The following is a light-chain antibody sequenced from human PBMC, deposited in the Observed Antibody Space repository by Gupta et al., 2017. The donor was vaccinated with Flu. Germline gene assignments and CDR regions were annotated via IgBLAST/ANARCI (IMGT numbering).Light chain of an antibody. J-gene: IGKJ4*01. Sequence: DIQLTQSPSFLSAAVGDRVTITCRASQDFGSDLAWYQQKPGKAPKLLIYTASILESGVPSRFSGSKSGTEFTLTVSSLQPEDFAGYYCQQLNSFPLTFGGGTXVEIK. CDR2: TAS. CDR1: QDFGSD. V-gene: IGKV1-9*01. CDR3: QQLNSFPLT.